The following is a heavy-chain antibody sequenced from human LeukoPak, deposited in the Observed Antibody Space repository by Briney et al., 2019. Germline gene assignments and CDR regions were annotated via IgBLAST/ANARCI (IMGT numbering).Heavy chain of an antibody. Sequence: APVKVSCKASGYTFTSYDINWVRQATGQGLEWMGWMNPNSGNTGYAQKFQGRVTMTRNTSISTAYMELSSLRSEDTAVYYCARGVGTDYYGSGSYYNAWGQGTLVTVSS. V-gene: IGHV1-8*01. CDR2: MNPNSGNT. CDR3: ARGVGTDYYGSGSYYNA. J-gene: IGHJ5*02. CDR1: GYTFTSYD. D-gene: IGHD3-10*01.